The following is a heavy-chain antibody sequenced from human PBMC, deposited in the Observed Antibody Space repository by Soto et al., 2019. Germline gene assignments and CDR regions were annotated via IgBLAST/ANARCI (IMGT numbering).Heavy chain of an antibody. CDR2: IYYSGST. D-gene: IGHD6-13*01. CDR1: GGSISSYY. J-gene: IGHJ6*02. Sequence: SETLSLTCTVSGGSISSYYWSWIRQPPGKGLEWIGYIYYSGSTNYNPSLKSRVTISVDTSKNQFSLKLSSVTAADTAVYYCASSNIAAAGVYYYGMDVWGRGTTVTVSS. V-gene: IGHV4-59*01. CDR3: ASSNIAAAGVYYYGMDV.